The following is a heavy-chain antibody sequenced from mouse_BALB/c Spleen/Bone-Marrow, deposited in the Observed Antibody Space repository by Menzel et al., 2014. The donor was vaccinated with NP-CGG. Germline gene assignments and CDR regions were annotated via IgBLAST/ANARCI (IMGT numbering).Heavy chain of an antibody. V-gene: IGHV1-4*01. CDR2: INPSSGYT. Sequence: QVQLKESGAELARPGASVKMSCRASGYTFTTYTMHWVKQRPGQGLEWIGYINPSSGYTYYNQKFKDKATLTADKSSSAAYLQLSSLTSEDSAVYYCARGYGSDDGMDYWGQGTSVTVSS. J-gene: IGHJ4*01. D-gene: IGHD1-1*02. CDR3: ARGYGSDDGMDY. CDR1: GYTFTTYT.